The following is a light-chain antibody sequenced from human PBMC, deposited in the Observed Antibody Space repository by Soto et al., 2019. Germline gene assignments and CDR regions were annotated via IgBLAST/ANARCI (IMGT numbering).Light chain of an antibody. CDR2: DAS. Sequence: EIVMTQSPATLSVSPWEGATVSCRAIQSVISHLAWYQHKPGQAPRLLFYDASTRATGIPARFSGSGSGTEFTLTISSLQSEDFAVYYCQQYHNWPPITFGQGTRLEIK. V-gene: IGKV3-15*01. CDR1: QSVISH. CDR3: QQYHNWPPIT. J-gene: IGKJ5*01.